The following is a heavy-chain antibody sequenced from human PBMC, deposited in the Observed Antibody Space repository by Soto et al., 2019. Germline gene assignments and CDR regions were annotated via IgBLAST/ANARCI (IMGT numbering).Heavy chain of an antibody. CDR3: ARLTRYCSSTSCYPDYYYYYGMDV. CDR1: GYSFTSYW. D-gene: IGHD2-2*01. Sequence: GESLKISCKGSGYSFTSYWIGWVRQMPGKGLEWMGIIYPGDSDTRYSPSFQGQVTISADKSISTAYLQWSSLKASDTAMYYCARLTRYCSSTSCYPDYYYYYGMDVWGQGTTVTVSS. V-gene: IGHV5-51*01. CDR2: IYPGDSDT. J-gene: IGHJ6*02.